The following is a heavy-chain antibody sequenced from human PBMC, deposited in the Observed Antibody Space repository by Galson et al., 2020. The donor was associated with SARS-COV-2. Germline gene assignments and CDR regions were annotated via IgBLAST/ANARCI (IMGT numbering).Heavy chain of an antibody. CDR1: GFTFRSYG. V-gene: IGHV3-30*03. D-gene: IGHD1-26*01. Sequence: GESLKVSWAASGFTFRSYGMHWVRQAPGKGLEWVGIISNDGSNKYYADSVKGRFTISRDNSKNTRYLQMNSLRAEDTAVYYCARELGGGYSLDYWGQGTLVTVSS. J-gene: IGHJ4*02. CDR2: ISNDGSNK. CDR3: ARELGGGYSLDY.